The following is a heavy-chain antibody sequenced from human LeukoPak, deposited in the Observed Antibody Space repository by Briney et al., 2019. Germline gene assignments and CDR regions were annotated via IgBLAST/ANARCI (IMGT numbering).Heavy chain of an antibody. CDR2: IRSKANSYAT. CDR1: GFTFSGSA. Sequence: GGSLRLSCAASGFTFSGSAMHWVRQASGKGLEWVGRIRSKANSYATAYAASVKGRCTISRDDSKNTAYLQMNSLKTEDTAVYYCTASGDDDAFDIWGQGTMVTVSS. CDR3: TASGDDDAFDI. D-gene: IGHD7-27*01. V-gene: IGHV3-73*01. J-gene: IGHJ3*02.